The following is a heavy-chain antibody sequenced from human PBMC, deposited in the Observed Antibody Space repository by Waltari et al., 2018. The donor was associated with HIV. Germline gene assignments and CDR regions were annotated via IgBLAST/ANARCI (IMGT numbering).Heavy chain of an antibody. Sequence: QVQLQQSGPGLVKPSQTLSLTCAISGDSFSSNSAAWNWIRQSPSRGLEWLGRKYYRSKWYNDYAVSVKSRITINPDTSKNQFSLQLNSVTPEDTAVYYCARDKVSRWFGEGGMDVWGQGTTVTVSS. J-gene: IGHJ6*02. CDR2: KYYRSKWYN. V-gene: IGHV6-1*01. D-gene: IGHD3-10*01. CDR1: GDSFSSNSAA. CDR3: ARDKVSRWFGEGGMDV.